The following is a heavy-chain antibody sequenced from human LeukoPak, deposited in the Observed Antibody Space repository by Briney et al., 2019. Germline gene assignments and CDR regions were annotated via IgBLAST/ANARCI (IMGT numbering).Heavy chain of an antibody. CDR2: INPSGGST. D-gene: IGHD2-8*01. Sequence: ASVKVSCKASGYTFTSYYMHWVRQAPGQGLEWMGIINPSGGSTNYAQKFQGRVTMTRDTSTSTVYMELSSLRSEDTAMYYCARDYCTNGVCYDYWGQGTLVTVSS. V-gene: IGHV1-46*03. CDR1: GYTFTSYY. CDR3: ARDYCTNGVCYDY. J-gene: IGHJ4*02.